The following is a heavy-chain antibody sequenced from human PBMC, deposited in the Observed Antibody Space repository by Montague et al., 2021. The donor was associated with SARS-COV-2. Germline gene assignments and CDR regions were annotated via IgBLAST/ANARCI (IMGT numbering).Heavy chain of an antibody. J-gene: IGHJ4*02. CDR1: GDSVAELRGR. V-gene: IGHV6-1*01. CDR3: LQGYYFDS. Sequence: CAISGDSVAELRGRWEEHTPEPQSRFEFVCRPFLETKRYNDYAVSVKSRITIDADTSKNHFSLQLKSMTPEDTAVYYCLQGYYFDSWGQGTLVTVSS. D-gene: IGHD5-24*01. CDR2: PFLETKRYN.